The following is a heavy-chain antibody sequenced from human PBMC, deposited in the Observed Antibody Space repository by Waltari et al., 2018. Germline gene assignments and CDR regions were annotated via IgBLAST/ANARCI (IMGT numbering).Heavy chain of an antibody. CDR2: FYYIGST. CDR1: GGSISSSSYY. CDR3: AGVVVDAFDI. V-gene: IGHV4-39*07. J-gene: IGHJ3*02. Sequence: QLQLQESGPGLVKPSETLSLTCTVSGGSISSSSYYWGWIRQPPGQGLEWIGSFYYIGSTYYNQSLKERFTITVDAYKSQFSLKLSSVTAADTAVYYCAGVVVDAFDIWGQGTMVTVSS. D-gene: IGHD2-15*01.